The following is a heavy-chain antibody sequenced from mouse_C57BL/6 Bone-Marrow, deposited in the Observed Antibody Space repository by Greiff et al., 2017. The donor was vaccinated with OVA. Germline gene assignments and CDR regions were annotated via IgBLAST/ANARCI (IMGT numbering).Heavy chain of an antibody. Sequence: DVKLVESGGDLVKPGGSLKLSCAASGFTFSSYGMSWVRQTPDKRLEWVATISSGGSYTYYPDSVKGRFTISRDNAKNTLYLQMSSLKSEDTAMYYCARHWRDYWGQGTTLTVSS. J-gene: IGHJ2*01. CDR3: ARHWRDY. CDR2: ISSGGSYT. V-gene: IGHV5-6*02. CDR1: GFTFSSYG.